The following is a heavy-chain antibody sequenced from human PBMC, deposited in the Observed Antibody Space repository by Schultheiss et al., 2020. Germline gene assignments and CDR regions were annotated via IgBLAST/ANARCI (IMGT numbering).Heavy chain of an antibody. CDR1: GYSFTSYW. Sequence: KVSCKGSGYSFTSYWIGWVRQMPGKGLEWMGIIYPGDSDTRYSPSFQGQVTISADKSISTAYLQWSSLKASDTAMYYCARLGGSGWRHDAFDIWGQGTMVTVSS. V-gene: IGHV5-51*01. D-gene: IGHD6-19*01. J-gene: IGHJ3*02. CDR3: ARLGGSGWRHDAFDI. CDR2: IYPGDSDT.